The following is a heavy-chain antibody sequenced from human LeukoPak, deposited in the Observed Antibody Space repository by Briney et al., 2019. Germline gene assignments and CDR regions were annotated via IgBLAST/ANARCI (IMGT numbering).Heavy chain of an antibody. CDR2: ISYDGSNK. Sequence: QPGRSLRLSCAASGFTFSSYAMHWVRQAPGKGLEWVAVISYDGSNKYCADSVKGRFTISRDNSKNTLYLQMNSLRAEDTAVYYCARDSDNYFDYWGQGTLVTVSS. V-gene: IGHV3-30-3*01. J-gene: IGHJ4*02. CDR3: ARDSDNYFDY. CDR1: GFTFSSYA.